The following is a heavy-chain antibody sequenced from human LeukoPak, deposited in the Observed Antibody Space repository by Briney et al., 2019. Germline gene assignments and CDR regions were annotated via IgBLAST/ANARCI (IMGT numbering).Heavy chain of an antibody. V-gene: IGHV3-21*01. Sequence: GGSLRLSCAASGFTFSSYSMNWVRQAPGKGLEWVSSISSSSSYIHYADSVKGRFTISRDNAKNSLYLQMNSLRAEDTAVYYCARGEEARPHDYWGQGTLVTVSS. CDR2: ISSSSSYI. CDR1: GFTFSSYS. CDR3: ARGEEARPHDY. D-gene: IGHD6-6*01. J-gene: IGHJ4*02.